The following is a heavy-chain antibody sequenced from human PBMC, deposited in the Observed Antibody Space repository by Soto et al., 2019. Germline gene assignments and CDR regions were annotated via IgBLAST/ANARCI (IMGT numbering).Heavy chain of an antibody. CDR2: ISFDGSKK. J-gene: IGHJ4*02. CDR3: AKDLGYCSSSNCYTWVLFDA. D-gene: IGHD2-2*02. Sequence: QVQLGESGGGVVQPGRSLRLSCAASGFNFSISGMHWVRQAPGKGLEWVTVISFDGSKKYYVDSVKGRFTVVRDNSRNTLFLQMNSLRTEDTVIYYCAKDLGYCSSSNCYTWVLFDAWGRVTLVTVSS. V-gene: IGHV3-30*18. CDR1: GFNFSISG.